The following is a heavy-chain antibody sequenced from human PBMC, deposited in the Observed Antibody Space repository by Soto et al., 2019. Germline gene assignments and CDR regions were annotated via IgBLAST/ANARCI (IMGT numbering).Heavy chain of an antibody. V-gene: IGHV3-11*04. J-gene: IGHJ4*02. D-gene: IGHD4-17*01. Sequence: PGGSLRLSCAASGFSFSDYYMSWIRQAPGKGLEWVSYISFSTTSIYYADSVKGRFTISKDNAKNSLYLQMNSLRAEDTAVYYCARGTVTPGLDYWGQGTLVTVSS. CDR2: ISFSTTSI. CDR1: GFSFSDYY. CDR3: ARGTVTPGLDY.